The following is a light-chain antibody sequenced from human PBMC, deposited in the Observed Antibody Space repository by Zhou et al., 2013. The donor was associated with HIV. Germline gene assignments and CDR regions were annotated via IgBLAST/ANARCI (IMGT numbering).Light chain of an antibody. V-gene: IGKV3-15*01. CDR2: DAS. CDR3: QQYNNWPSIT. J-gene: IGKJ5*01. CDR1: QSVRSN. Sequence: EIVLTQSPGTLSLSPGEKVTLSCRASQSVRSNLAWYQQKPGQAPRFLIYDASTRATGIPTRFSGSGSGTEFTLTISSLQSEDFAVYFCQQYNNWPSITFGQGTRLESK.